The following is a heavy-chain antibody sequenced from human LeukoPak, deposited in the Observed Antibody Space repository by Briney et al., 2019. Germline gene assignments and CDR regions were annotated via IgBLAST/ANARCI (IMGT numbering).Heavy chain of an antibody. D-gene: IGHD3-22*01. CDR2: MNPNSGNT. Sequence: ASVKVSCKASGYTFTSYDINWVRQAPGQGLEWMGWMNPNSGNTGYAQEFQGRVTMTRNTSIRTAYMELNSLRAEDTAVYYCARSSGYYYYNGMDVWGQGTTVTVSS. CDR1: GYTFTSYD. CDR3: ARSSGYYYYNGMDV. V-gene: IGHV1-8*01. J-gene: IGHJ6*02.